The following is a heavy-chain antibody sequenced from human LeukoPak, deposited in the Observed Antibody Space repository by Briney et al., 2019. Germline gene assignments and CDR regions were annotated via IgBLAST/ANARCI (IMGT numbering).Heavy chain of an antibody. J-gene: IGHJ4*02. CDR2: MKEDGSEK. CDR3: ARDDDWNYEDY. D-gene: IGHD1-7*01. Sequence: GGSLRLSCAASGFTFSKYWMSWVRQAPGKGLEWVANMKEDGSEKYYVDSVKGRFTISRDNAKNSLYLQMNSLRAEDTAVYYCARDDDWNYEDYWGQGTLVTVSS. CDR1: GFTFSKYW. V-gene: IGHV3-7*01.